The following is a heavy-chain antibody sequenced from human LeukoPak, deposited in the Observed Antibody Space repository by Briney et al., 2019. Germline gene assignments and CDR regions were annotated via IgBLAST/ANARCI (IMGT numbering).Heavy chain of an antibody. CDR3: ASGGYSSSWYGEYWFDP. D-gene: IGHD6-13*01. Sequence: SETLSLTCTVSGGSFSSGGYYWSRIPQHPGRGLEWIRYIYYSGSTYYNPSLKSRVTISVDTSKNQFSLKLSSVAAADTAVYYCASGGYSSSWYGEYWFDPWGQGTLVTVPS. CDR1: GGSFSSGGYY. V-gene: IGHV4-31*03. CDR2: IYYSGST. J-gene: IGHJ5*02.